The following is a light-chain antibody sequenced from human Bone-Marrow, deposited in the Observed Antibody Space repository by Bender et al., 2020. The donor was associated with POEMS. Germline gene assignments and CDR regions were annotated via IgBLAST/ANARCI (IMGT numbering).Light chain of an antibody. CDR1: NSDVGGFDF. J-gene: IGLJ2*01. Sequence: QSALTQPASVSGSPGQSITISCTETNSDVGGFDFVSWYQQHPGKAPKLVIYEVSNRPSGVSTRFSGSKSGNTASLTISGLQAEDEADYYCQSYDSTLSGWHVVFGGGTKLTVL. CDR2: EVS. V-gene: IGLV2-14*01. CDR3: QSYDSTLSGWHVV.